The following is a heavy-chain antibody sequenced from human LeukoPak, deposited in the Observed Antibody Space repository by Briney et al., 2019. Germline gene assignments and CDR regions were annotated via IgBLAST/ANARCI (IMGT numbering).Heavy chain of an antibody. D-gene: IGHD1-26*01. V-gene: IGHV1-24*01. CDR3: ATSAMVGAKPTVDY. CDR2: FDPEDGET. J-gene: IGHJ4*02. Sequence: ASVKVSCKVSGYTLTELSMHWVRQAPGKGLEWMGGFDPEDGETIYAQKFQGRVTMTEDTSTDTAYMELSSLRSEDTAVYYCATSAMVGAKPTVDYWGQGTLVTVSS. CDR1: GYTLTELS.